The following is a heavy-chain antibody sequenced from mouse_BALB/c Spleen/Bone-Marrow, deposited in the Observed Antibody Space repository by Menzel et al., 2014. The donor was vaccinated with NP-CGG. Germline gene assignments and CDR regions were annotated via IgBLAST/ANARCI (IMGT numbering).Heavy chain of an antibody. D-gene: IGHD4-1*01. J-gene: IGHJ4*01. CDR1: GFNVKDTY. CDR3: ARWEYYAMDY. CDR2: IDPANGST. V-gene: IGHV14-3*02. Sequence: EVQLQESGAELVKPGASVKLSCTAPGFNVKDTYMHWVKQRPEQGLEWIGRIDPANGSTKYDPKFQGKATITADTSSNTAYLQFSRLTSEDTAVYYCARWEYYAMDYWGQGTSVTVSS.